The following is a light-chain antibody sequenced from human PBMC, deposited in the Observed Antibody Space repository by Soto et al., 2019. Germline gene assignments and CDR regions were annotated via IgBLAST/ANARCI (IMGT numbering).Light chain of an antibody. CDR1: SSDFGGYDF. J-gene: IGLJ1*01. CDR2: DVA. V-gene: IGLV2-14*03. CDR3: SSYTSSSTVYV. Sequence: QSALTQPASVSGSPGQSITISCSGTSSDFGGYDFVSWYQQHPGNAPKLLLHDVANRPSGVSNRFSGSKSGTTASLTISGLQAEDEAEYFCSSYTSSSTVYVFGAGTKVTV.